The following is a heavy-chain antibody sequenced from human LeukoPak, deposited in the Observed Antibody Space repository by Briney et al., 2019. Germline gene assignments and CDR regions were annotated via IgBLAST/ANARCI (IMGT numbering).Heavy chain of an antibody. V-gene: IGHV3-74*01. CDR2: INPDGGST. J-gene: IGHJ4*02. Sequence: TGGSLRLSCAASGFTFSSYWMHGFRQAPGKGLVWVSRINPDGGSTAYADSVKGRFTISRDNAKNTLYLQMNSLRVEDTAVYYCTRGQQLVGDWGQGTLVTVSS. CDR1: GFTFSSYW. D-gene: IGHD6-13*01. CDR3: TRGQQLVGD.